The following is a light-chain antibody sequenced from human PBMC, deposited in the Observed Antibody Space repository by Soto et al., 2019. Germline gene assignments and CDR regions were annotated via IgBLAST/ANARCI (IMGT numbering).Light chain of an antibody. CDR1: QSVNFSY. Sequence: IVLTQSPGTLSLSPGERATLSCRASQSVNFSYLAWYQQKPGQAPRLLIYGASSRATGISDRFSGSGSGTDFTLTISRLETEDFAVYYCQQYGSSPWTFGQGTKVEIK. CDR2: GAS. V-gene: IGKV3-20*01. J-gene: IGKJ1*01. CDR3: QQYGSSPWT.